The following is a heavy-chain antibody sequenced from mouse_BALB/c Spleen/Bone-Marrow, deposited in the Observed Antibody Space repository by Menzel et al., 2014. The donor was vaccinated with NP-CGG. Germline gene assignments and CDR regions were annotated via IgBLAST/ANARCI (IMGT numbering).Heavy chain of an antibody. V-gene: IGHV14-3*02. CDR2: IDPANGNT. J-gene: IGHJ1*01. Sequence: VQLQQSGAELVKPGASVKLSCTASGFNIKDTYMHWVKQRPEQGPEWIGRIDPANGNTKYDPKFQDKATITADTSSNTAYLQLSSLTSEDTAVYYCARREFITRSWYFDVWGAGTTVTVSS. CDR1: GFNIKDTY. D-gene: IGHD1-2*01. CDR3: ARREFITRSWYFDV.